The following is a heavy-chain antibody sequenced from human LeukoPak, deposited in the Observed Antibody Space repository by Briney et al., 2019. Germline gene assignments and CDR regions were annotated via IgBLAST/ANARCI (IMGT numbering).Heavy chain of an antibody. J-gene: IGHJ6*03. CDR3: ARVDFGSNYYYYYYMDV. CDR1: GYTFTSYD. D-gene: IGHD3-3*01. V-gene: IGHV1-8*01. CDR2: MNPNSGNT. Sequence: ASVKVSCKASGYTFTSYDINWVRQATGQGLEWMGWMNPNSGNTGYAQKFQGRVTMTTDTSTSTAYMELRSLRSEDTAVYYCARVDFGSNYYYYYYMDVWGKGTTVTVSS.